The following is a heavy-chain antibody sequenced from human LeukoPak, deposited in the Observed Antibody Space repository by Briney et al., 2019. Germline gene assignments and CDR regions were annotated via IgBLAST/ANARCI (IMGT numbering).Heavy chain of an antibody. Sequence: PGGSLRLSCAASGFTFDDYAMHWVRQAPGKGLEWVSGISWNSGSIGYADSVKGRFTISRDNAKNSLYLQMNSLRAEDTALYYCAKLGDGGSYWEGTYYFDYWGQGTLVTVSS. CDR1: GFTFDDYA. J-gene: IGHJ4*02. CDR2: ISWNSGSI. V-gene: IGHV3-9*01. D-gene: IGHD1-26*01. CDR3: AKLGDGGSYWEGTYYFDY.